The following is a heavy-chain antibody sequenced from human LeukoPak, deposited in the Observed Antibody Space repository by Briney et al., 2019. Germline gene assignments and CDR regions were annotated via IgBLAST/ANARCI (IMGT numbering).Heavy chain of an antibody. V-gene: IGHV3-11*01. CDR2: ISSSGSTI. Sequence: GRSLRLSCAASGFTFSDYYMSWIRQAPGKGLEWVSYISSSGSTIYYADSVKGRFTISRDNAKNSLYLQMNSLRAEDTAVYYCARAVDLTPLDFDYWGQGTLVTVSS. CDR1: GFTFSDYY. J-gene: IGHJ4*02. D-gene: IGHD1-1*01. CDR3: ARAVDLTPLDFDY.